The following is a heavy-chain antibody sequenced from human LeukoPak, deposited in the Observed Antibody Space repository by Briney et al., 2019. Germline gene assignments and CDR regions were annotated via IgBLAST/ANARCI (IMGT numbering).Heavy chain of an antibody. D-gene: IGHD2-15*01. J-gene: IGHJ4*02. CDR2: ISAYGNT. Sequence: ASVKVSCKTSGYTFTIYGISWVRQAPGQGLEWMGLISAYGNTNYAQNLQGRVTMTTDTSTSTAYMELRSLRSHDTAVYYCARGIIGYYFDYWGQGTLVTVSS. V-gene: IGHV1-18*01. CDR3: ARGIIGYYFDY. CDR1: GYTFTIYG.